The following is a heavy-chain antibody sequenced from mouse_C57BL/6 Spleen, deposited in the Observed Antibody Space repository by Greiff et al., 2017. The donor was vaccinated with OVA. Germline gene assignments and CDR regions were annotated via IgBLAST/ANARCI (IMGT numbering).Heavy chain of an antibody. J-gene: IGHJ4*01. D-gene: IGHD2-1*01. V-gene: IGHV1-76*01. CDR1: GYTFTDYY. CDR3: ARSGYGNYGAMDY. Sequence: QVQLQQSGAELVRPGASVKLSCKASGYTFTDYYINWVKQRPGQGLEWIARIYPGSGNTYYNEKFKGKATLTAEKSSSTAYMQLSSLTSEDSAVYFCARSGYGNYGAMDYWGQGTSVTVSS. CDR2: IYPGSGNT.